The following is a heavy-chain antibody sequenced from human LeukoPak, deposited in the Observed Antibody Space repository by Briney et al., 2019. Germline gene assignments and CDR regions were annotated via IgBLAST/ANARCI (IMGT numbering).Heavy chain of an antibody. J-gene: IGHJ3*02. Sequence: AGGSLSLSCLASGFTFSSYWMAGFRQAPGKGRGWVANINQDGSEKNYVDSVKGRFTISRDNAKNSLCLQMNSLRAEDTAVYYCARDRGYSTFDMWGQGTMVTVSS. CDR1: GFTFSSYW. D-gene: IGHD5-18*01. V-gene: IGHV3-7*05. CDR3: ARDRGYSTFDM. CDR2: INQDGSEK.